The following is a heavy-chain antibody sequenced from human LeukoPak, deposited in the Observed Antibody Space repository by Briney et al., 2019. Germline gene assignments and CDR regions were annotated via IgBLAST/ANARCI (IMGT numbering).Heavy chain of an antibody. Sequence: ASVKVSCKASGYTYTSHGISWVRQAPGQGLEWMGWIRPSTGDTDYALNLQGRVTLTTDTSTSTAYMELRSLRSDDTAVYYCARVRDYLFDYWGQGTLVTVSS. J-gene: IGHJ4*02. D-gene: IGHD2/OR15-2a*01. CDR1: GYTYTSHG. CDR3: ARVRDYLFDY. CDR2: IRPSTGDT. V-gene: IGHV1-18*01.